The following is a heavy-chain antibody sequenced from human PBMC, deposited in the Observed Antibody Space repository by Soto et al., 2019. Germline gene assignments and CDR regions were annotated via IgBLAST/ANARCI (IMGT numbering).Heavy chain of an antibody. Sequence: EVQLLESGGGLVQPGGSLRLSCVASGLTFNSYAMTWVRQAPGKGLEWVSTTTGHGDSTYYTDSVKGRFTISRDNSKNALYLQMNRLSAEDTAVYYWANDMGYQRRDGLDVWGQGTRVTVSS. CDR2: TTGHGDST. CDR3: ANDMGYQRRDGLDV. J-gene: IGHJ6*02. V-gene: IGHV3-23*01. CDR1: GLTFNSYA. D-gene: IGHD2-2*01.